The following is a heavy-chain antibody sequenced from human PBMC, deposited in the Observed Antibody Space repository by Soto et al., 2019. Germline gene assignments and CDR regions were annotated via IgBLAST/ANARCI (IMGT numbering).Heavy chain of an antibody. V-gene: IGHV3-53*01. J-gene: IGHJ4*02. CDR3: GAPTGGGGY. CDR2: IYSGGYT. CDR1: GFTVSNNY. Sequence: EVQLVESGGGLIQPGGSLRLSCAVSGFTVSNNYMSWVRQAPGKGLEGVSVIYSGGYTAYGDSVKGRFTISRDNSKNTFILQMKGRRAEATAVFYGGAPTGGGGYWGQGTLVTVSS. D-gene: IGHD3-10*01.